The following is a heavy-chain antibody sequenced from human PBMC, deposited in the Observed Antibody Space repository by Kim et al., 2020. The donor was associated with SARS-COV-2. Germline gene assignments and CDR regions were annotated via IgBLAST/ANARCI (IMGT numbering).Heavy chain of an antibody. J-gene: IGHJ4*02. CDR2: IDGGNGNT. V-gene: IGHV1-3*01. CDR1: GYTFYTYT. CDR3: AREFRTDLSIAPMYDY. D-gene: IGHD1-1*01. Sequence: ASVKVSCKASGYTFYTYTMHWVRQAPGQRLEWMGCIDGGNGNTQYSQKFQGRVTFTRDTSATTAYMKVSSLRSEDTAVYFCAREFRTDLSIAPMYDYWGQ.